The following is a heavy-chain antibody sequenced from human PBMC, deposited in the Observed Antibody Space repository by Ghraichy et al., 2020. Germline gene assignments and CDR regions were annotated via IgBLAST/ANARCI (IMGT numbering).Heavy chain of an antibody. CDR1: GGSISSYY. Sequence: SETLSLTCTVSGGSISSYYWSWLRQPAGKGLEWIGRIYTSGSTNYNPSLKSRVTMSVDTSKNQFSLKLSAGSAADTAVYYCARVGRFGDYGMDVWGQGTTVTGSS. D-gene: IGHD3-10*01. CDR2: IYTSGST. V-gene: IGHV4-4*07. J-gene: IGHJ6*02. CDR3: ARVGRFGDYGMDV.